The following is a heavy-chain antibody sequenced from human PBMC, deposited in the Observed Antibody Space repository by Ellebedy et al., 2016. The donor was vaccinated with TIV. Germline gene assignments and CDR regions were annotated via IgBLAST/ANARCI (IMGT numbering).Heavy chain of an antibody. D-gene: IGHD4-23*01. J-gene: IGHJ6*02. CDR1: GFTFSSYW. CDR2: IKQDGSEK. CDR3: ARVMGLGYGGNPNPMDV. V-gene: IGHV3-7*03. Sequence: GGSLRLXXAASGFTFSSYWMSWVRQAPGKGLEWVANIKQDGSEKYYVDSVKGRFTISRDNAKNSLYLQMNSLRAEDTAVYYCARVMGLGYGGNPNPMDVWGQGTTVTVSS.